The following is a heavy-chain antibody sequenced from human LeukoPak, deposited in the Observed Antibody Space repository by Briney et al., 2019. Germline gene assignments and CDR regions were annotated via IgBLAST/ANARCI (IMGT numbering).Heavy chain of an antibody. V-gene: IGHV4-61*02. D-gene: IGHD1-26*01. Sequence: KSSQTLSLTCTVSVGSTSIVIYYLGWIRQPAGKGLEWIGRIYTSGSTNYNPSLKSRVTISVDTSKNQFSLKLSSVTAADTAVYYCARDSGSYYDDAFDIWGQGTMVTVSS. CDR1: VGSTSIVIYY. CDR3: ARDSGSYYDDAFDI. J-gene: IGHJ3*02. CDR2: IYTSGST.